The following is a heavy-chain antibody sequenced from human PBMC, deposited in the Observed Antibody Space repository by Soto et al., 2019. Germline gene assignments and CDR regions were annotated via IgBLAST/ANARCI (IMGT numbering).Heavy chain of an antibody. V-gene: IGHV4-34*01. J-gene: IGHJ5*02. Sequence: SETLSLTCGVYGGSFRNYYWIWVRQPPGKGLEWIGEVNHSGEATYNPSLQSRITISLDTSNNQFSLKMTSVTAADTAMYFCKTEERFPRSWFDPWGQGTQVTVSS. CDR3: KTEERFPRSWFDP. CDR1: GGSFRNYY. CDR2: VNHSGEA. D-gene: IGHD3-10*01.